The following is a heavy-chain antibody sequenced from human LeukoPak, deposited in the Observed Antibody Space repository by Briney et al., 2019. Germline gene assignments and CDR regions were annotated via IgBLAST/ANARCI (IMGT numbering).Heavy chain of an antibody. J-gene: IGHJ4*02. CDR2: ILGSGGAT. D-gene: IGHD2-21*01. CDR1: GFTFRSNG. CDR3: AKAPVTSCRGAYCYPFDS. Sequence: GGSLRLSCVASGFTFRSNGMTWIRQVPGKGLQWVSAILGSGGATYHADSVRGRFTISRDNSKNTLYLQMNSLRAEDAAVYFCAKAPVTSCRGAYCYPFDSWGQGTLVTVSS. V-gene: IGHV3-23*01.